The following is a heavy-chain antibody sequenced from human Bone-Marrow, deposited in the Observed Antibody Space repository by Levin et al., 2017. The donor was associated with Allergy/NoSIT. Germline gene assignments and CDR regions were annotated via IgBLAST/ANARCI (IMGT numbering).Heavy chain of an antibody. CDR3: ATDRTGRRRGLDS. D-gene: IGHD1-26*01. CDR2: FNPGEGEP. J-gene: IGHJ4*02. CDR1: GYILTEVS. Sequence: GASVKVSCRVSGYILTEVSMHWVRQAPGKGLEYMGGFNPGEGEPIYEERSQGRVTMPADTSTDTAYMEVSSLTSEDTAVYYSATDRTGRRRGLDSWGQGTLVTVSS. V-gene: IGHV1-24*01.